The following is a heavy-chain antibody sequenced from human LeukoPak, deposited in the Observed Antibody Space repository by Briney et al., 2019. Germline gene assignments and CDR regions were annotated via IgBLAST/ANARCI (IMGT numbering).Heavy chain of an antibody. J-gene: IGHJ4*02. V-gene: IGHV3-23*01. CDR2: ISGSGGST. CDR3: AKEVLLWFGEPAPFDY. CDR1: GFNFNNAW. D-gene: IGHD3-10*01. Sequence: GGSLRLSCTTSGFNFNNAWMNWVRQAPGKGLEWVSAISGSGGSTYYADSVKGRFTISRDNSKNTLYLQMNSLRAEDTAVYYCAKEVLLWFGEPAPFDYWGQGTLVTVSS.